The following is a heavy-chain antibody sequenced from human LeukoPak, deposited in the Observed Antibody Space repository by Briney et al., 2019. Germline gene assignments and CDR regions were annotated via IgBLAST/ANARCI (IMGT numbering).Heavy chain of an antibody. D-gene: IGHD3-22*01. CDR3: ARRYDSSGFSIDYYYAMDV. Sequence: GGSLRLSCAASGFTFSNYNMNWFRQAPGKGLEWVSSISSSGLSVFSADSVKGRFTISRDSAKTSLYLQMNSLRAEDTAAYYCARRYDSSGFSIDYYYAMDVWGQGTTVTVSS. J-gene: IGHJ6*02. V-gene: IGHV3-21*01. CDR2: ISSSGLSV. CDR1: GFTFSNYN.